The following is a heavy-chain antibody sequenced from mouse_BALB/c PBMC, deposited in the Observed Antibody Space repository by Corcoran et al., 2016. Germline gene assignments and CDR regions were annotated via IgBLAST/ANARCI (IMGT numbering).Heavy chain of an antibody. Sequence: DVQLQESGPGLVKPSQSLSLTCSVTGYSITSGSYWNWIRQFPGNKLEWMGYISYDGSNNYTPSLKNRISITRDTSKNQFFLKLNSVTTEDTATYYWAAIYDGYAMDYWGQGTSVTVSS. CDR3: AAIYDGYAMDY. D-gene: IGHD2-3*01. CDR2: ISYDGSN. CDR1: GYSITSGSY. V-gene: IGHV3-6*02. J-gene: IGHJ4*01.